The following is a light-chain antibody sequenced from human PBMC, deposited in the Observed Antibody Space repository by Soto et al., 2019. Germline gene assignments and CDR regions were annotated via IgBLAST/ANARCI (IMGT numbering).Light chain of an antibody. CDR2: GAS. V-gene: IGKV3-20*01. J-gene: IGKJ1*01. CDR3: QHYGSSRT. Sequence: EIELTQAPVILSLSHGERASLSCGASQSISSSFLAWYQQKPGQAPRLLIYGASSRATGIPDRFSGTGSETDFTLTISRLEPEDFAVYYCQHYGSSRTFGQGTKVDIK. CDR1: QSISSSF.